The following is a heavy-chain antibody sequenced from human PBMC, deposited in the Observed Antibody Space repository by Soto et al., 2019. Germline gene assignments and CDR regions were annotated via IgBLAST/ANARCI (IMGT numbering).Heavy chain of an antibody. Sequence: TGGSLRLSCAASGFSFNYAWMSWVRQAPGKGLEWVGRIKSRTDGGTTDYAAPVKGRFTISRDDSQNTVYLQMNSLKIEDTAMYYCTTDCSSSSCYLLPTWGQGALVTVSS. J-gene: IGHJ4*02. CDR1: GFSFNYAW. D-gene: IGHD2-2*01. V-gene: IGHV3-15*01. CDR3: TTDCSSSSCYLLPT. CDR2: IKSRTDGGTT.